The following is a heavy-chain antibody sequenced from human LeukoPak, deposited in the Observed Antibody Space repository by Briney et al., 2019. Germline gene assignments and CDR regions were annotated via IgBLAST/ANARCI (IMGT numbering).Heavy chain of an antibody. CDR2: ISGSGGST. CDR1: GFTFSSYA. J-gene: IGHJ4*02. CDR3: ARPHTGFDS. Sequence: PGGSLRLSCAASGFTFSSYAMSWVRQAPGKGLEWVSAISGSGGSTYYADSVKGRFTISRDNAKNTLYLQMNSLRVEDTAVYYCARPHTGFDSWGQGTLVTVSS. V-gene: IGHV3-23*01.